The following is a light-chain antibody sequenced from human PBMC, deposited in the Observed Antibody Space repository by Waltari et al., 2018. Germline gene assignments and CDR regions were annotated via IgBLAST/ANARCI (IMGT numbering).Light chain of an antibody. CDR1: RSDVGGYDS. J-gene: IGLJ2*01. Sequence: QSALTQPASVSGSPGQSITISCAGTRSDVGGYDSVSWYQQHPGKAPKLMMYDVSNRPSGVSSRFSGSKSGNTASLTISGRQAEDEANYYCSSYTTSITLVFGGGTKLTVL. CDR3: SSYTTSITLV. V-gene: IGLV2-14*03. CDR2: DVS.